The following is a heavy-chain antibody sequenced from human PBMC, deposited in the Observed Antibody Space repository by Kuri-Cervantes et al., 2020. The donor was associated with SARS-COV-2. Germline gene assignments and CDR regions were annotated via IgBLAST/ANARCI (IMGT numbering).Heavy chain of an antibody. CDR1: GFTFSSYA. CDR2: ISYDGSNK. D-gene: IGHD3-3*01. CDR3: ARDGKTSDFWSGYLEDYMDV. J-gene: IGHJ6*03. Sequence: LSLTCAASGFTFSSYAMHWVRQAPGKGLEWVAVISYDGSNKYYADSVKGRFTISRDNSKNTLYLQMNSLRAEDTAVYYCARDGKTSDFWSGYLEDYMDVWGKGTTVTVSS. V-gene: IGHV3-30-3*01.